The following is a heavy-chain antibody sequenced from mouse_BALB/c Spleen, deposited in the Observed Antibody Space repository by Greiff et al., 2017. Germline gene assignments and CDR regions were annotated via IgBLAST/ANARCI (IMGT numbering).Heavy chain of an antibody. D-gene: IGHD1-1*01. CDR2: IRLKSDNYAT. CDR3: NVVATRRAMDY. Sequence: EVKVEESGGGLVQPGGSMKLSCVASGFTFSSYWMSWVRQSPEKGLEWVAEIRLKSDNYATHYAESVKGKFTISRDDSKSRLYLQMNSLRAEDIGIYYCNVVATRRAMDYWGQGTSVTVSS. CDR1: GFTFSSYW. J-gene: IGHJ4*01. V-gene: IGHV6-6*02.